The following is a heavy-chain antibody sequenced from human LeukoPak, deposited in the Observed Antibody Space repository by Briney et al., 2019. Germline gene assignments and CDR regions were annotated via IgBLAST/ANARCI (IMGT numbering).Heavy chain of an antibody. J-gene: IGHJ4*02. CDR3: TRKGGSSSYAFDY. CDR2: IRSKAYGGTT. Sequence: GGSLRLSCTASGFTFGDYAMSWFRQAPGKGLEWVGFIRSKAYGGTTEYAASVKGRFTISRDDSKSIAYLQMNSLKTEDTAVYYCTRKGGSSSYAFDYWGQGTLVTVSS. D-gene: IGHD6-13*01. V-gene: IGHV3-49*03. CDR1: GFTFGDYA.